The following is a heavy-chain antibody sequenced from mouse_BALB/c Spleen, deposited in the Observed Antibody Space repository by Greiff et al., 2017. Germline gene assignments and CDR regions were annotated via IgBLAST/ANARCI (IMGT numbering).Heavy chain of an antibody. CDR1: GYTFTDYA. D-gene: IGHD5-2*01. J-gene: IGHJ1*01. Sequence: QVQLKQSGPELVRPGVSVKISCKGSGYTFTDYAMHWVKQSHAKSLEWIGVISTYYGNTNYNQKFKGKATMTVDKSSSTAYMELARLTSEDSAIYYCARRGNSYGWYFDVWGAGTTVTVSS. CDR3: ARRGNSYGWYFDV. CDR2: ISTYYGNT. V-gene: IGHV1-67*01.